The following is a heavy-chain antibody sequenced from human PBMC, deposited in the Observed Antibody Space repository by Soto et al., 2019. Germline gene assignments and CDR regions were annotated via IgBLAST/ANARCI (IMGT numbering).Heavy chain of an antibody. J-gene: IGHJ6*02. V-gene: IGHV1-69*13. D-gene: IGHD6-19*01. CDR1: GGTFSSYA. CDR3: ARAPIAVAGSCYYGMDV. CDR2: IIPIFGTA. Sequence: ASVKVSCKASGGTFSSYAISWVRQAPGQGLEWMGGIIPIFGTANYAQKFQGRVTITADESTSTAYMELSSLRSVDTAVYYCARAPIAVAGSCYYGMDVWGQGTTVTVAS.